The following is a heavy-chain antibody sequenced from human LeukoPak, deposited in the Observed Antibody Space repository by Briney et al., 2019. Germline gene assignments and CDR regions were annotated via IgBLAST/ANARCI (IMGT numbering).Heavy chain of an antibody. J-gene: IGHJ6*03. CDR1: GFTLSDYY. V-gene: IGHV3-11*04. D-gene: IGHD2-15*01. CDR2: ISSSGSTI. CDR3: ARAGYCSGGSCYVYYYYMDV. Sequence: SGGSLRLSCAASGFTLSDYYMSWIRQAPGKGLEWVSYISSSGSTIYYADSVKGRFTISRDNAKNSLYLQMNSLRAEDRAVYYCARAGYCSGGSCYVYYYYMDVWGKGTTVTVSS.